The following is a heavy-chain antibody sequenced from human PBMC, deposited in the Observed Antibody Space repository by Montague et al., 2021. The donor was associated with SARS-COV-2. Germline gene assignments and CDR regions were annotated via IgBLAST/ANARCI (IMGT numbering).Heavy chain of an antibody. Sequence: SLRLSCAASGFTFSNFAMSWVRQAPGKGLEWVSDISVSGNPTYYADSLRGRFTISRDNGKSSVYLQMNNLRDEDTAVYYCASGGKWNGDFDYWGRGTLVTGSS. D-gene: IGHD1-20*01. V-gene: IGHV3-48*02. CDR2: ISVSGNPT. CDR1: GFTFSNFA. J-gene: IGHJ4*02. CDR3: ASGGKWNGDFDY.